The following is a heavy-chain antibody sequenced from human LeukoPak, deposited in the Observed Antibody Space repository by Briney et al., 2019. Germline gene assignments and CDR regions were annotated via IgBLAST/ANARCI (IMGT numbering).Heavy chain of an antibody. CDR2: ISGSGGST. V-gene: IGHV3-23*01. J-gene: IGHJ4*02. Sequence: GGSLRLSCAASGFTFSDYSMNWVRQAPGKGLEWVSAISGSGGSTYYADSVKGRFTISRDNSKNTLYLQMNSLRAEDTAVYYCARDNLIGIAAAGTPFDYWGQGTLVTVSS. CDR3: ARDNLIGIAAAGTPFDY. CDR1: GFTFSDYS. D-gene: IGHD6-13*01.